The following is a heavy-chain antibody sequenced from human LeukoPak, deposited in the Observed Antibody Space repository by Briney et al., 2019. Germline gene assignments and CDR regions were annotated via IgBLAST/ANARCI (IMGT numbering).Heavy chain of an antibody. J-gene: IGHJ4*02. CDR2: ISGSGGST. D-gene: IGHD2-2*01. CDR1: GFTFSSYA. Sequence: GGSLRLSCAASGFTFSSYAMSWVRQAPGKGLEWVSAISGSGGSTYYADSVKGLFTISRDNSKNTLYLQMNSLRAEDTAVYYCAKGDLVVPAAIPDYWGQGTLVTVSS. V-gene: IGHV3-23*01. CDR3: AKGDLVVPAAIPDY.